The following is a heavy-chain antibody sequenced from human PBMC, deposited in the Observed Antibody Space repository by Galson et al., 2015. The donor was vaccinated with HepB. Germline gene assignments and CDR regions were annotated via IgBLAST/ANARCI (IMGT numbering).Heavy chain of an antibody. D-gene: IGHD2-2*01. V-gene: IGHV4-39*01. J-gene: IGHJ5*02. CDR2: IYYSGST. CDR1: GGSISSSSYY. CDR3: ARHVGGRHLLMNWFDP. Sequence: SETLSLTCTVSGGSISSSSYYWGWIRQPPGKGLEWIGSIYYSGSTYYSPSLKSRVTISVDTSKNQFSLNLSSVTTADTAVYYCARHVGGRHLLMNWFDPWGQGTLVTVSS.